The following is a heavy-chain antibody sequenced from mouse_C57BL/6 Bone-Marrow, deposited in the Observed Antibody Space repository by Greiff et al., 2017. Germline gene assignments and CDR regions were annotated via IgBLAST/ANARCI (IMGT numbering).Heavy chain of an antibody. CDR2: INPNNGGT. V-gene: IGHV1-26*01. D-gene: IGHD1-1*01. CDR3: ASVAYYYGSREVDY. Sequence: EVQLQQSGPELVKPGASVKISCKASGYTFTDYYMNWVKQSHGKSLEWIGDINPNNGGTSYNQKFKGKDTLTVDKSSSTAYMELRSLTSEDSAVYYCASVAYYYGSREVDYWGQGTTLTVSS. J-gene: IGHJ2*01. CDR1: GYTFTDYY.